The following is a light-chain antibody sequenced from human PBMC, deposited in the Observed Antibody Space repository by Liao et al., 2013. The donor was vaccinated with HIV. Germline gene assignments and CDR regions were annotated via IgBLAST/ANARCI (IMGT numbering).Light chain of an antibody. Sequence: SYELTQPPSVSVSPGQTASITCSGDKLGDKYAYWYQQKPGQSPVLVIYQDSRRPSGIPERFSGSSSGDTATLTISGVEADDEADYFCQVWSRSDLRGVFGGGTRLTVL. J-gene: IGLJ3*02. CDR3: QVWSRSDLRGV. CDR1: KLGDKY. V-gene: IGLV3-1*01. CDR2: QDS.